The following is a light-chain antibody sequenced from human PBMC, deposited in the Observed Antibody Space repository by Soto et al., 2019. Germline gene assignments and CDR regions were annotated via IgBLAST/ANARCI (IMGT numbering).Light chain of an antibody. CDR3: QQRSNWPT. J-gene: IGKJ1*01. CDR2: DAS. CDR1: QSVSSY. V-gene: IGKV3-11*01. Sequence: EIVLTQSPATVSLSPGERATLSCRASQSVSSYLAWYQQKPGQAPRLLIYDASNRATGIPARFSGSRSGTDFTPTISSLEPEDFAVYYCQQRSNWPTFGQGTKVVIK.